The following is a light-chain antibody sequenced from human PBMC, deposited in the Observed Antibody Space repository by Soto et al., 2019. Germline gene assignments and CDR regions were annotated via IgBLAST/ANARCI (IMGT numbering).Light chain of an antibody. CDR3: QLYGKSRGYS. J-gene: IGKJ2*01. V-gene: IGKV3-20*01. CDR2: SAS. CDR1: QPIDATY. Sequence: VLTQSPGTLSVSPGERATLCCRANQPIDATYLAWYQQKPGQAPTILIYSASTRASGTPDRFSGSGSGADYTLTISRLEPEDLSVYYCQLYGKSRGYSFGQGTKLQI.